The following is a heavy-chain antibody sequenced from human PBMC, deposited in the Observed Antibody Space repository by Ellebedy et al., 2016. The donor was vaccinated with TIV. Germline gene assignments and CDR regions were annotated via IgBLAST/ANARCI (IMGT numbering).Heavy chain of an antibody. CDR2: IRGSGDGI. Sequence: GESLKISCAASGFTFSTYAMNWIRHGPGKGLEWVAVIRGSGDGIDYADSVRGRFTISRDNSKNTVFLQLNSPRPEDAAVYYCAKGGYDTNNWGQGTLVTVSS. V-gene: IGHV3-23*01. CDR3: AKGGYDTNN. J-gene: IGHJ4*02. CDR1: GFTFSTYA. D-gene: IGHD5-12*01.